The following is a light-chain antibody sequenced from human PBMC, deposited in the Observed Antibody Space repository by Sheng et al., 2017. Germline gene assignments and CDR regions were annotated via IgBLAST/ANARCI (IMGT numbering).Light chain of an antibody. V-gene: IGKV3-15*01. CDR3: QQYDNWPRT. CDR2: GAS. Sequence: ETLMTQSPATLSVSPGERATVSCRASQSISTNLAWYQQKPGQAPRLLISGASTRATGIPARFSGGGSGTEFTLTISSLQSEDFAVYYCQQYDNWPRTFGQGTKVE. J-gene: IGKJ1*01. CDR1: QSISTN.